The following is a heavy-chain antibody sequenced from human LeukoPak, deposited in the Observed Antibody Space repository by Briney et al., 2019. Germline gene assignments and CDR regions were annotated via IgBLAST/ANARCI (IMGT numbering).Heavy chain of an antibody. CDR2: ISAYNGNT. D-gene: IGHD2-15*01. Sequence: GASVKVSCKASGYTFTSYGISWVREAPGPGLEWMGWISAYNGNTNSAQKLQGRVTMTTDTSTSTAYMELRSLRSDDTAVYYCARRIAYCSGGSCYSAPYYYYYMDVWGKGTTVTVSS. V-gene: IGHV1-18*01. CDR3: ARRIAYCSGGSCYSAPYYYYYMDV. J-gene: IGHJ6*03. CDR1: GYTFTSYG.